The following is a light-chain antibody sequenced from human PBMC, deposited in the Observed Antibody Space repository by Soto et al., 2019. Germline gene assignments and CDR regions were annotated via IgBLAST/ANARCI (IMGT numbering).Light chain of an antibody. CDR2: DVS. V-gene: IGLV2-14*01. J-gene: IGLJ2*01. Sequence: QSALTQPASVSGSPGQSITISCAGTSSDIGNYNYVSWYQQYPGKAPKLMIYDVSSRPSGVSSRFSGSKSGDTASLTISGLQAEDEAEYYCTSYTTSSTLVFGGGTKVTVL. CDR1: SSDIGNYNY. CDR3: TSYTTSSTLV.